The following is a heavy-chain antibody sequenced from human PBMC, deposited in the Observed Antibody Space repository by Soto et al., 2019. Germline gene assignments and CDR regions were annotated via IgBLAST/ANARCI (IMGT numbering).Heavy chain of an antibody. V-gene: IGHV3-64D*08. CDR1: GFSFSSYA. CDR2: IASHGSKS. Sequence: DVHLVESGGGLVQPGGSLRLSCSASGFSFSSYAMHWVRQAPGKGLEYVSVIASHGSKSFYAESVQGRFTISRDNFRITLYLQMSSLRSDDTSVFYCVKDSTLNWDYPGMDVWGQGTTVTVS. D-gene: IGHD1-26*01. J-gene: IGHJ6*02. CDR3: VKDSTLNWDYPGMDV.